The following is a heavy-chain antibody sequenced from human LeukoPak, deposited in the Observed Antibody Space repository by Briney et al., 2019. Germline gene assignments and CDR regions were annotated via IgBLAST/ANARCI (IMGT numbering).Heavy chain of an antibody. CDR3: AKDRYSSGWGDFDY. J-gene: IGHJ4*02. V-gene: IGHV3-66*02. CDR2: IYSGGST. Sequence: GGSLRLSCAASGFTVSSNYMTWVRQAPGKGLEWVSVIYSGGSTYYADSVKGRFTISRDNSKNTLYLQMNSLRAEDTAVYYCAKDRYSSGWGDFDYWGQGTLVTVSS. D-gene: IGHD6-19*01. CDR1: GFTVSSNY.